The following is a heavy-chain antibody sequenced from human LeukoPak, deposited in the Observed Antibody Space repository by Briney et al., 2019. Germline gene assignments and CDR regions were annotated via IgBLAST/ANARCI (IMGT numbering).Heavy chain of an antibody. CDR2: ISESGSAI. J-gene: IGHJ4*02. Sequence: GGSLRLSCAASGFTFSSYEMNWVRLAPGKGLEWVSYISESGSAIYYADSVKGRFTISRDNSKNTLYLQMNSLRAEDTAVYYCATGLQYFDYWGQGTLVTVSS. D-gene: IGHD4-11*01. V-gene: IGHV3-48*03. CDR1: GFTFSSYE. CDR3: ATGLQYFDY.